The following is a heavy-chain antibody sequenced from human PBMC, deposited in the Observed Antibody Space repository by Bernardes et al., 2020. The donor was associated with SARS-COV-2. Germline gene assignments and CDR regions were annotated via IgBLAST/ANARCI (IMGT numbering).Heavy chain of an antibody. Sequence: GGSLRLSCAASGFTFSSYAMSWVRQAPGKGLEWVSGISGSGDRTNYAGSVKGRFTISRDTSKSTLYLQMNSLRAEDTAVYYCAKGRDSGYLVPFDYGGQGTLVAVSS. J-gene: IGHJ4*02. CDR3: AKGRDSGYLVPFDY. D-gene: IGHD3-22*01. V-gene: IGHV3-23*01. CDR2: ISGSGDRT. CDR1: GFTFSSYA.